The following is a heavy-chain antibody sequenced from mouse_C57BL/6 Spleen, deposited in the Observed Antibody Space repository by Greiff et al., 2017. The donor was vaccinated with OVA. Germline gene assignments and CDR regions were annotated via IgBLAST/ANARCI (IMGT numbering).Heavy chain of an antibody. V-gene: IGHV5-4*01. CDR2: ISDGGSYT. CDR1: GFTFSSYA. Sequence: EVKLVESGGGLVKPGGSLKLSCAASGFTFSSYAMSWVRQTPEKRLEWVATISDGGSYTYYPDNVKGRFTISRDNAKNNLYLQMSHLKSEDTAMYYCARENPSYAMDYWGQGTSVTVSS. J-gene: IGHJ4*01. CDR3: ARENPSYAMDY.